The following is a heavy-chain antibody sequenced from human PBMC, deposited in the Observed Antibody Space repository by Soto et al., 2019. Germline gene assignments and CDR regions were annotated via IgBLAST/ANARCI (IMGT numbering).Heavy chain of an antibody. CDR2: ISGGSISSTI. Sequence: EVQLVESGGGLIQPGGSLRLSCAASEFTFSSYSMNWVRQAPGKGLEWVSYISGGSISSTIYYADSAKGRFTISRDNAKNSLNVQMNSLRAEDTAVYYCATGYFDLWGRGTLVTVSS. J-gene: IGHJ2*01. CDR3: ATGYFDL. V-gene: IGHV3-48*01. CDR1: EFTFSSYS.